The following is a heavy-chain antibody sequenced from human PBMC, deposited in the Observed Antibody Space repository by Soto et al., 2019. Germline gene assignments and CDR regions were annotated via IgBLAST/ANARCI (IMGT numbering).Heavy chain of an antibody. Sequence: QVQLVQSGAEVKKPGASVKVSCKASGYTFTSYGISWVRQAPGQGLEWMGWISAYNGNTNYAQKLQGRVTMTTDTSTSTAYMELRSLRSDDTAVYYCARGSVGLLTAEERRTLGWFAPWGQGTLVTVSS. CDR2: ISAYNGNT. CDR1: GYTFTSYG. CDR3: ARGSVGLLTAEERRTLGWFAP. D-gene: IGHD6-25*01. J-gene: IGHJ5*02. V-gene: IGHV1-18*01.